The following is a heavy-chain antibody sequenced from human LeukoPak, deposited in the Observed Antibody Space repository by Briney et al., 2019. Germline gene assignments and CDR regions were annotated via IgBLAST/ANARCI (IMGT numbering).Heavy chain of an antibody. CDR2: ISSRSSYI. CDR3: ARFVSSSVY. Sequence: GGSLRLSCAASGFTFSSYSMNWVRQAPGKGLEWVSSISSRSSYIYYADSVKGRFTISRDNAKNSLYLQMNSLRAEDTAVYYCARFVSSSVYWGQGTLVTVSS. J-gene: IGHJ4*02. D-gene: IGHD6-6*01. V-gene: IGHV3-21*01. CDR1: GFTFSSYS.